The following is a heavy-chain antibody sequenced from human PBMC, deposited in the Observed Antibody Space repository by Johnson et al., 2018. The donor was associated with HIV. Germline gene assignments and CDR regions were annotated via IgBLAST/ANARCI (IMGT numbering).Heavy chain of an antibody. V-gene: IGHV3-66*01. CDR1: GFIFSNAW. D-gene: IGHD1-26*01. J-gene: IGHJ3*02. CDR2: IYSGGSS. CDR3: ARDLVVGDHSTPLTHAFDI. Sequence: EVQLVESGGGLVKPGGSLRLSCAVSGFIFSNAWMSWVRQAPGKGLEWVSVIYSGGSSYYADSVKGRFTISRDNSKNTLYLQMNSLRAEDTAVYYCARDLVVGDHSTPLTHAFDIWGQGTMVTVSS.